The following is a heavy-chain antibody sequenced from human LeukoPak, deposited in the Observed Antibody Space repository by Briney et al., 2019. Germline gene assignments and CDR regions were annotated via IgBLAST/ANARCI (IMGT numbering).Heavy chain of an antibody. Sequence: PSETLSLTCTVSGGSISSYYWSWIRQPPGKGLEWIGYIYFSGSTNYNASLQSRLSISLDTSKNQFSMSLTSVTAADTAVYYCARRAPSGYFDSWGQGTLVTVSS. V-gene: IGHV4-59*01. CDR3: ARRAPSGYFDS. CDR2: IYFSGST. CDR1: GGSISSYY. J-gene: IGHJ4*02. D-gene: IGHD3-10*01.